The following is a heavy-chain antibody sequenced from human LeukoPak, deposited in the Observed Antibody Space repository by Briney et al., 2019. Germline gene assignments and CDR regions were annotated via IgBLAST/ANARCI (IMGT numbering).Heavy chain of an antibody. Sequence: GGSLRLSCAASGFTFSDNWMTWVRQAPGKGLEWVANINRDGGGRYYVDSVQGRFIISRDNAQNSVHLQMNSLRAEDTAVYYCATRYCSIAACRASSYKCMDDWGKGTTVIVSS. CDR3: ATRYCSIAACRASSYKCMDD. J-gene: IGHJ6*04. CDR2: INRDGGGR. D-gene: IGHD2-2*01. CDR1: GFTFSDNW. V-gene: IGHV3-7*01.